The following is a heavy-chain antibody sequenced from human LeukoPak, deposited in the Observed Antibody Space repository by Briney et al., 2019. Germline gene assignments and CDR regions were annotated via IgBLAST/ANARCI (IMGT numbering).Heavy chain of an antibody. CDR3: ARGIAGELRFLEWLPAGAFDI. D-gene: IGHD3-3*01. CDR1: GGSISSGGYS. Sequence: PSQTLSLTCAVSGGSISSGGYSWSWIRQPPGKGLEWIGYIYHSGSTYYNPSLKSRVTISVDRSKNQFSLKLSSVTAADTAVYYCARGIAGELRFLEWLPAGAFDIWGQGTMVTVSS. CDR2: IYHSGST. V-gene: IGHV4-30-2*01. J-gene: IGHJ3*02.